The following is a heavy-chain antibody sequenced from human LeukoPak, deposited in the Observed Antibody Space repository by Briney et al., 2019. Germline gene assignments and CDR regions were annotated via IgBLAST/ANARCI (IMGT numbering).Heavy chain of an antibody. Sequence: GASVTVSCKASGYTFTSYYMHWVRQAPGQGLEWMGIINPSGGSTSYAQKFQERVTITRDMSTSTAYMELSSLRSEDTAVYYCAADLARVDSSSSFFDYWGQGTLVTVSS. V-gene: IGHV1-46*01. CDR2: INPSGGST. D-gene: IGHD6-6*01. CDR1: GYTFTSYY. CDR3: AADLARVDSSSSFFDY. J-gene: IGHJ4*02.